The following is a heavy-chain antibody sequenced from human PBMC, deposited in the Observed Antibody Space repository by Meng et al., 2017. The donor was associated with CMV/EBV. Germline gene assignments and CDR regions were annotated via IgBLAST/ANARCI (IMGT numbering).Heavy chain of an antibody. D-gene: IGHD2/OR15-2a*01. CDR3: ARGFLRAEYYSGMDV. V-gene: IGHV3-11*01. CDR1: GFTFSDYY. Sequence: GESLKISCAASGFTFSDYYMSWIRQAPGKGLEWVSYISSSGSTIYYADSVKCRFTISSDNAKNSLYLQMNSLRAEDTDVYYCARGFLRAEYYSGMDVWGQGTTVTVSS. J-gene: IGHJ6*02. CDR2: ISSSGSTI.